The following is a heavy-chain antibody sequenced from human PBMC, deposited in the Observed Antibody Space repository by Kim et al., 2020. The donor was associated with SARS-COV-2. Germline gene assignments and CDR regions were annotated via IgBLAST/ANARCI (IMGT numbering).Heavy chain of an antibody. J-gene: IGHJ4*02. D-gene: IGHD3-10*01. CDR3: ARDLGRGYYGSRSYNDY. Sequence: GGSLRLSCAASGFTVSSNYMSWVRQAPGKGLEWVSVIYSGGSTYYADSVKGRFTIYRDNSKNTLYLQMNSLRAEDKAVYDCARDLGRGYYGSRSYNDYWGQGTLVTVSS. CDR1: GFTVSSNY. V-gene: IGHV3-53*01. CDR2: IYSGGST.